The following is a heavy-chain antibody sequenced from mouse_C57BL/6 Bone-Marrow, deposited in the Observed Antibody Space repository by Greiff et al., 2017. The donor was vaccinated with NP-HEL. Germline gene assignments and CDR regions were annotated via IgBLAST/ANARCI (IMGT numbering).Heavy chain of an antibody. CDR1: GYAFSSSW. Sequence: QVQLQQSGPELVKPGASVKISCKASGYAFSSSWLNWVKQRPGKGLEWIGRIYPGDGDTNYNGKFKGKATLTADKSSSTAYMQLSSLTSEDSAVYFCAISPYGYKFDYWGQGTTLTVSS. D-gene: IGHD2-2*01. V-gene: IGHV1-82*01. CDR3: AISPYGYKFDY. CDR2: IYPGDGDT. J-gene: IGHJ2*01.